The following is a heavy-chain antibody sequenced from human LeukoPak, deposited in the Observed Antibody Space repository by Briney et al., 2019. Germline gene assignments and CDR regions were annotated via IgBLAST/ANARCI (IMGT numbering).Heavy chain of an antibody. J-gene: IGHJ4*02. CDR2: ISGSGGST. V-gene: IGHV3-23*01. D-gene: IGHD5-18*01. CDR3: AKAINGYGYGLDY. Sequence: GGSLRLSCAASGFTFSSYGMSWVRQAPGKGLEWVSAISGSGGSTYYADSVKGRFTISRDNSKNTLYLQMNSLRAEDTAVYYCAKAINGYGYGLDYWGQGTLVTVSS. CDR1: GFTFSSYG.